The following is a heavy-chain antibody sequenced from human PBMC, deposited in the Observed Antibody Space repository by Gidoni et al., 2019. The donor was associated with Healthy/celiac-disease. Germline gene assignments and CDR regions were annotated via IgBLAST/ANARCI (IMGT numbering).Heavy chain of an antibody. CDR1: GFTFSRYS. J-gene: IGHJ3*02. D-gene: IGHD3-22*01. CDR2: ISSSSSYI. CDR3: ARVVPPDYYDSSGLGAFDI. Sequence: EVQLVESGGGLVKPGGCMRLSCAASGFTFSRYSMNWVRQAPGKGLEWVSSISSSSSYIYETDSVKGRFSISRDNAKNSLYLQMNSLRAEDTAVYYCARVVPPDYYDSSGLGAFDIWGQGTMVTVSS. V-gene: IGHV3-21*01.